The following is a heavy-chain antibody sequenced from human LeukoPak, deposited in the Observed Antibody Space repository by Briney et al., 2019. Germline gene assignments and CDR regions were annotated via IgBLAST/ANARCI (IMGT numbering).Heavy chain of an antibody. CDR1: GGTFSGYA. CDR2: IIPIFGTA. D-gene: IGHD3-22*01. J-gene: IGHJ4*02. V-gene: IGHV1-69*13. CDR3: ARGPPYYYDSSGYYPY. Sequence: GASVKVSCKASGGTFSGYAISWVRQAPGQGLEWMGGIIPIFGTANYAQKFQGRVTITADESTSTAYMELSSLRSEDTAVYYCARGPPYYYDSSGYYPYWGQGTLVTVSS.